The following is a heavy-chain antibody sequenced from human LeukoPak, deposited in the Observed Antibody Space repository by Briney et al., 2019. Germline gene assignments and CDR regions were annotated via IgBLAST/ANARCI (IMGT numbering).Heavy chain of an antibody. CDR1: GGSISSSSYY. Sequence: PSETLSLTCTVSGGSISSSSYYWGWIRQPPGKGLEWIGTIYYSGSTSYNPSLKSRVTISVDTSKNQFSLKLSSVTAADTAVYYCARHWSGYSSSWYQVGFDYWGQGTLVTVSS. CDR3: ARHWSGYSSSWYQVGFDY. V-gene: IGHV4-39*01. CDR2: IYYSGST. J-gene: IGHJ4*02. D-gene: IGHD6-13*01.